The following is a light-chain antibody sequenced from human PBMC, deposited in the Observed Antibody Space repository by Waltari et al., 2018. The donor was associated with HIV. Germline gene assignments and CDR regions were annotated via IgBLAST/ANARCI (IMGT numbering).Light chain of an antibody. CDR1: SLRTYS. CDR3: NSRDSSSSHNWV. J-gene: IGLJ3*02. V-gene: IGLV3-19*01. CDR2: ARN. Sequence: SSELTQDPTVSVALGQTVRITCQGDSLRTYSASWYQQKPVQAPILLIYARNNRPSGIPDRFSASSSGNTASLTITGAQAEDEADYYCNSRDSSSSHNWVFGGGTRLTVL.